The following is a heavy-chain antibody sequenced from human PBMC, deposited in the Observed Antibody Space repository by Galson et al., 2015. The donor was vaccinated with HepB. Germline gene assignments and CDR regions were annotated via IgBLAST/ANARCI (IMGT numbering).Heavy chain of an antibody. CDR2: MTERGDIT. CDR1: GFRFGTYA. Sequence: SLRLSCAASGFRFGTYAMHWIRQVPGRGLEWVSGMTERGDITNYADSVKGRFTISRDNSRNTVDLQMNSLQVEDTAVFYCAKRSVSRNFESWGQGTLVTVSS. V-gene: IGHV3-23*01. CDR3: AKRSVSRNFES. J-gene: IGHJ4*02.